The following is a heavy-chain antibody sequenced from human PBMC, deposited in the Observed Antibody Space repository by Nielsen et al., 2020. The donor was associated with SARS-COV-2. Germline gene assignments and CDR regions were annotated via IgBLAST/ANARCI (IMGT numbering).Heavy chain of an antibody. CDR3: ARGEDYDSSGYLSY. CDR1: GFTFDDYG. Sequence: GGSLRLSCAASGFTFDDYGISWVRQAPGKGLEWVSGINWNGGSTGYADSVKGRFTISRDNAKNSLYLQMNSLRAEDTALYYCARGEDYDSSGYLSYWGQGTLVTVSS. CDR2: INWNGGST. D-gene: IGHD3-22*01. J-gene: IGHJ4*02. V-gene: IGHV3-20*04.